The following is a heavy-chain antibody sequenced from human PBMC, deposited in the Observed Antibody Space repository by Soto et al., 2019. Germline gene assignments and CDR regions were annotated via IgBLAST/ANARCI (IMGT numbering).Heavy chain of an antibody. CDR3: ARGSPSSWNEFDS. V-gene: IGHV3-23*01. J-gene: IGHJ4*02. D-gene: IGHD6-13*01. CDR2: ISAGSGTA. Sequence: EVQLLESGGGLVVPGGSLRLSCTGSGFTFSSYAMNWVRQAPGKGLEWVSTISAGSGTAHYADSVQGRFTISRDNSKNTLYIQVSSLRADDTAVYYCARGSPSSWNEFDSWGQGTLVTVSS. CDR1: GFTFSSYA.